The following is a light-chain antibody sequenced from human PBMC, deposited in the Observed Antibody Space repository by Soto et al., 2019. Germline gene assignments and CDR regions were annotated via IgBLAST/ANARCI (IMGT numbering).Light chain of an antibody. CDR1: SSPVGGYHY. CDR2: AGS. Sequence: QSVLTQPRSVSGSPGQSVTISCTGTSSPVGGYHYVSWYQQFPGKAPQLMIYAGSQRPSGVSDRFSASESANTASLTISGLQAEDEADYYCCSYAGRSTYVFGTGTKVNVL. J-gene: IGLJ1*01. V-gene: IGLV2-11*01. CDR3: CSYAGRSTYV.